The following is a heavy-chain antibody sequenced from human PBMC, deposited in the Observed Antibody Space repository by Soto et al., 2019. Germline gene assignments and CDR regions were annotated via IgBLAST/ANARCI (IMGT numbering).Heavy chain of an antibody. CDR1: GSSISSGGYS. V-gene: IGHV4-30-2*01. D-gene: IGHD3-3*01. Sequence: PSETLSLTCAVSGSSISSGGYSWSWIRQPPGKGLEWIGYIYHSGSTYYNPSLKSRVTISVDRSKNQFSLKLSSVTAADTAVYYCARGGDYDFWSGYYTGWFDPWGQGTLVTVSS. J-gene: IGHJ5*02. CDR3: ARGGDYDFWSGYYTGWFDP. CDR2: IYHSGST.